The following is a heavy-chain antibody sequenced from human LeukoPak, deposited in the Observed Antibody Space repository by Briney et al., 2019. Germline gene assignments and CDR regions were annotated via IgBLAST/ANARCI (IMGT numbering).Heavy chain of an antibody. Sequence: SQTLSLTCTASGGSISSGGYYWSWIRQHPGKGLEWIGYIYYSGSTYYNPSLKSRVTISVDTSKNQFSLKLSSVTAADTAVYYCARAVVVVAATPYFQHWGQGTLVTVSS. CDR3: ARAVVVVAATPYFQH. CDR1: GGSISSGGYY. D-gene: IGHD2-15*01. J-gene: IGHJ1*01. CDR2: IYYSGST. V-gene: IGHV4-31*03.